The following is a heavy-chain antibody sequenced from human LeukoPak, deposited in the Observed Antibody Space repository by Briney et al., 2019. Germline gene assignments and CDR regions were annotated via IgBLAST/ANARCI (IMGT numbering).Heavy chain of an antibody. CDR1: GYTFIGYY. CDR3: ARADGSGSYCIEF. J-gene: IGHJ4*02. CDR2: INPNSGGT. Sequence: GASVKVSCKASGYTFIGYYMHWVRQAPGQGLEWMGWINPNSGGTNYAQKFQGRVTMTRDTSIGTAYMELSRLRSEDTAVFYCARADGSGSYCIEFWGQGTLVTVSS. D-gene: IGHD3-10*01. V-gene: IGHV1-2*02.